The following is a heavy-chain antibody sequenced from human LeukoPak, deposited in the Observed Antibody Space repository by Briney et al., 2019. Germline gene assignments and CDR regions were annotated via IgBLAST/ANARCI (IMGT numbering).Heavy chain of an antibody. J-gene: IGHJ4*02. CDR3: ARAPSYTEYFDY. CDR1: GGSISSYY. CDR2: IYSSGIT. V-gene: IGHV4-4*07. D-gene: IGHD2/OR15-2a*01. Sequence: SETLSLTCTDSGGSISSYYWSWIRQPPGKGLEWIGRIYSSGITNYNPSLKSRVTMSVDTSKNQFSLTLTSVTAADTAVYFCARAPSYTEYFDYWGQGTLVTVSS.